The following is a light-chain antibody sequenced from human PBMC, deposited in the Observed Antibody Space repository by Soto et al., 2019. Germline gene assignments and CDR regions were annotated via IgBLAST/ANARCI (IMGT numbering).Light chain of an antibody. J-gene: IGLJ2*01. CDR2: EVT. CDR3: SSYAGINNLV. CDR1: SSDVGGYNY. V-gene: IGLV2-8*01. Sequence: QSALTQPPSASGSPGQSVTISCSGTSSDVGGYNYVSWYQQYPGKAPKLVIYEVTKRPSGVPDRFSGSKSGNTASLTVSGLQTEDEAYYFCSSYAGINNLVFGGGTKLTVL.